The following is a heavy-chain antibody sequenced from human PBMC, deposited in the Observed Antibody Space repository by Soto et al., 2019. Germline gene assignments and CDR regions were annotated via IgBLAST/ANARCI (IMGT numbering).Heavy chain of an antibody. CDR2: IRYDGSNK. Sequence: GESLRLSFRESGFTYSSSGMQRDRQATGNGLDWVAVIRYDGSNKYYADSVKGRFTISRDNSKNTLYLQMNSLRAEDTAVYYCAREGEYYDFWSGSNYYYYGMDVWGQGT. CDR3: AREGEYYDFWSGSNYYYYGMDV. D-gene: IGHD3-3*01. CDR1: GFTYSSSG. V-gene: IGHV3-33*01. J-gene: IGHJ6*02.